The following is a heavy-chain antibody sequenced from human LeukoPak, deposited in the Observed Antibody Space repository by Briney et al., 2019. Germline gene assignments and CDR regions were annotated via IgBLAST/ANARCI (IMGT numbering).Heavy chain of an antibody. J-gene: IGHJ5*02. CDR1: GFTVSSNY. CDR2: IYTGGNT. Sequence: GGSLRLSCAGSGFTVSSNYMSWVRQAPGKGLEWVSVIYTGGNTYYADSVKGRFTNSRDNSKNTLYLQMNSLRAEDTAVYYCARGLIYSPNWFDPWGQGTLVTVSS. CDR3: ARGLIYSPNWFDP. V-gene: IGHV3-66*01. D-gene: IGHD4-11*01.